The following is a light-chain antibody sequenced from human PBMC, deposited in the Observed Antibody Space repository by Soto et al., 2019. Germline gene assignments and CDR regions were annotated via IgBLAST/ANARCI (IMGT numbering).Light chain of an antibody. V-gene: IGKV1-5*03. CDR2: KAS. CDR3: QQYNSYPLT. J-gene: IGKJ4*01. Sequence: DIQMTQSPSTLSASVGDRVTITWRASQSISSWLAWYQQKPGKVPKLLIYKASSLESGVPSRFSGSGSGTEFTLSISSLQPDDFATYYCQQYNSYPLTFGGGTKVEIK. CDR1: QSISSW.